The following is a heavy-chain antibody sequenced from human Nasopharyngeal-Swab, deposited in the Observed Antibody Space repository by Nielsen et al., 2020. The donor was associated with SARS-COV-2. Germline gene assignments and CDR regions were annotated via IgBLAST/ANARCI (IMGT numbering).Heavy chain of an antibody. D-gene: IGHD1-26*01. Sequence: VRQMPGKGLEWMGGIIPIFGTANYAQKFQGRVTITADKSTSTAYMELSSLRSEDTAVYYCARDRIVGATSAFDPWGQGTLVTVSS. V-gene: IGHV1-69*06. J-gene: IGHJ5*02. CDR3: ARDRIVGATSAFDP. CDR2: IIPIFGTA.